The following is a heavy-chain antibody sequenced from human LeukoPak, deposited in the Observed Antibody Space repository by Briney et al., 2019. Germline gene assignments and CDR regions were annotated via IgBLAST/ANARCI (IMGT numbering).Heavy chain of an antibody. CDR1: GYTFSSYA. CDR3: ARGAGPYYYDSSGYSNFDY. V-gene: IGHV1-18*01. J-gene: IGHJ4*02. Sequence: ASVKVSCKASGYTFSSYAISWVRQAPGQGLEWMGWISVYSGNTQYAQKFQGRVTMTTDTSTSTAYVELRSLRSEDTAVYYCARGAGPYYYDSSGYSNFDYWGQGTLVTVSS. CDR2: ISVYSGNT. D-gene: IGHD3-22*01.